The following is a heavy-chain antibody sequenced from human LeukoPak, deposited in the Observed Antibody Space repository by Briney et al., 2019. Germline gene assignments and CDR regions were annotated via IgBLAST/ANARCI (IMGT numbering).Heavy chain of an antibody. J-gene: IGHJ4*02. CDR2: INPDGTYT. CDR3: AKDLTGRLDS. V-gene: IGHV3-74*01. Sequence: GGSLRLSCTDSGFTLSHYWVHWVRQAPGKGLVWVSRINPDGTYTTCADSVKGRFTTSRDNADNTLYLQMNSLRAEDTAVYYCAKDLTGRLDSWGQGALVTVSS. D-gene: IGHD7-27*01. CDR1: GFTLSHYW.